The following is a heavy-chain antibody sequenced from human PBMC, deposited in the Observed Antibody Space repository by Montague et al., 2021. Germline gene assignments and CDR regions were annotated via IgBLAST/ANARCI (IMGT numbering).Heavy chain of an antibody. CDR1: GGSISSGGYY. V-gene: IGHV4-31*03. CDR2: IFYSGNT. J-gene: IGHJ4*02. Sequence: TLSLTCTVSGGSISSGGYYWSWISQLTGKGLEWIGYIFYSGNTYYNPSLKSRVTISVDTSKNQFSLKLSSVTAADTAVYYCARAEDYYGSGSYLGFDYWGQGTLVTVSS. CDR3: ARAEDYYGSGSYLGFDY. D-gene: IGHD3-10*01.